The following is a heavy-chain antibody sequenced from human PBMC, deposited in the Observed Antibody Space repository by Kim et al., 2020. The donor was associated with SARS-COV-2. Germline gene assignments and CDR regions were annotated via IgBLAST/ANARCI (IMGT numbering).Heavy chain of an antibody. J-gene: IGHJ4*02. CDR3: ACLSGADY. CDR2: IKKDGSEK. D-gene: IGHD1-26*01. CDR1: GFTFSRYW. Sequence: GGSLRLSCAASGFTFSRYWMSWVRQAPGKGLEWVANIKKDGSEKYYVDSVKGRFTISRDNAKNSVYLQMNSVRAEDTAVYYCACLSGADYWGQGTLVTVS. V-gene: IGHV3-7*03.